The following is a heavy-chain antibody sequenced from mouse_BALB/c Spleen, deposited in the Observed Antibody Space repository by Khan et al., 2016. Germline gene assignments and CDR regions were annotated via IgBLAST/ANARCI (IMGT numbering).Heavy chain of an antibody. CDR1: VFNIKDYY. D-gene: IGHD1-1*01. CDR3: NAIYYGSDVYFDY. V-gene: IGHV14-4*02. CDR2: IDPENGDT. J-gene: IGHJ2*01. Sequence: VQLKQSGAELVRSGASVKLSCTASVFNIKDYYMHWVQQRPEQGLEWIGWIDPENGDTEYAPKFQGKATMTADTSSNAAYLQFSSLTSEDSAVYYCNAIYYGSDVYFDYWGQGTTLTVSS.